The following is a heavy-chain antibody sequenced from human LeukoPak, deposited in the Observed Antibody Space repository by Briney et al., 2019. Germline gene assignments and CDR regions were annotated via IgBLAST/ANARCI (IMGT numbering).Heavy chain of an antibody. V-gene: IGHV1-2*02. J-gene: IGHJ4*02. CDR1: GYTFTDYF. D-gene: IGHD5-18*01. CDR3: ARDPGYSSPRGDY. Sequence: ASVKVSCKASGYTFTDYFMHWVRQAPGQGLEWMGWINPNSGGTHYAQKFQGRVTMTRDTSISTAYMELSRLRSDDTAVYYCARDPGYSSPRGDYWGQGTLVIASS. CDR2: INPNSGGT.